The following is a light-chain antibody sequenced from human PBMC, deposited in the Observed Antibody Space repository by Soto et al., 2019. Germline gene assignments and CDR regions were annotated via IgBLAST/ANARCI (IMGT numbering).Light chain of an antibody. V-gene: IGLV8-61*01. CDR2: STN. CDR3: LLYMGRGIRV. Sequence: QTVVTQEPSFSVSPGGTVTLTCVLSSGSVSTTYYPSWYQQTPGQAPRTLIYSTNTPSSGVPDRFSGSVLGNKAALAITGAQADDESDYYCLLYMGRGIRVFGGGTKLTVL. CDR1: SGSVSTTYY. J-gene: IGLJ3*02.